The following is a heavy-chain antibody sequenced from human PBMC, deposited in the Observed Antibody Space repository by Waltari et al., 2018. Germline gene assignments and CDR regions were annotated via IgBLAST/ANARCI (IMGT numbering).Heavy chain of an antibody. D-gene: IGHD6-19*01. CDR1: GGSFRGYY. Sequence: QVQLQQWGAGLLKPSETLSLTCAVYGGSFRGYYWSWIRQPPGKGLEWIGEINHSGSTNYNPSLKSRVTISVDTSKNQFSLKLSSVTAADTAVYYCARGAPIAVAQYYYYYYGMDVWGQGTTVTVSS. J-gene: IGHJ6*02. V-gene: IGHV4-34*01. CDR3: ARGAPIAVAQYYYYYYGMDV. CDR2: INHSGST.